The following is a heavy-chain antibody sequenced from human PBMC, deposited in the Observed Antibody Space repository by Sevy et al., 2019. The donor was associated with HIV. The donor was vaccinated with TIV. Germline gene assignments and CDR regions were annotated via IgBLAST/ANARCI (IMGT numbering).Heavy chain of an antibody. CDR3: ARGYSRTYISPFGF. D-gene: IGHD5-12*01. Sequence: SETLSLTCTVSVGSVGSGIYYWSWIRQPPGRELEFIGYIFRSGILNYNPSLRSRVTMSVDTSKNQFSLRLTSVTAADTAVYYCARGYSRTYISPFGFWGQGTLVTVSS. CDR2: IFRSGIL. V-gene: IGHV4-61*01. CDR1: VGSVGSGIYY. J-gene: IGHJ4*02.